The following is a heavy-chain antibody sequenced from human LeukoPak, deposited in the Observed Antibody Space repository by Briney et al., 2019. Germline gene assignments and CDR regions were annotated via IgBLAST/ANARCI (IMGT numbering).Heavy chain of an antibody. CDR2: IRYDGSNK. D-gene: IGHD3-22*01. J-gene: IGHJ4*02. Sequence: GGSLRLSCAASGFTFSSYGMYWVRQAPGKGLEWVAFIRYDGSNKYYADSVKGRFTISRDNSKNTLYLQMNSLRAEDTAVYYCAKRGYYYDSSGYYYFDYWGQGTLVTVSS. CDR1: GFTFSSYG. CDR3: AKRGYYYDSSGYYYFDY. V-gene: IGHV3-30*02.